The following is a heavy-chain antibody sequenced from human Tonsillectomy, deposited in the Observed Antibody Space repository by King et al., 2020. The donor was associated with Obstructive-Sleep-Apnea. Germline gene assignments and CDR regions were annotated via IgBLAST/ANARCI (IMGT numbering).Heavy chain of an antibody. J-gene: IGHJ4*02. CDR1: GFTFSSYW. CDR2: INSDGSST. D-gene: IGHD6-6*01. Sequence: VQLVESGGGLVQPGGSLRLSCAASGFTFSSYWMHWVRQAPGKGLVWVSRINSDGSSTSYADYVKGRFTISRDNDKNTLYLQMNSLRAEDTAVYYWAREGGSSSVWADYWGQGTLVTVSS. CDR3: AREGGSSSVWADY. V-gene: IGHV3-74*01.